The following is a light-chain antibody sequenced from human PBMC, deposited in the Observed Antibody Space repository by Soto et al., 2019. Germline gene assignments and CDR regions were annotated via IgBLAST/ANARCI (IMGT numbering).Light chain of an antibody. CDR1: QSVSSY. Sequence: EIVLRRSPATLSLSPGERATLSCRASQSVSSYLAWYQQKPGQAPRLLIYDASNRATGIPARFSGSGSGTDFTLTIRSLEPEDFAVYYCQQRSNWAPTFGQGTRLEVK. V-gene: IGKV3-11*01. J-gene: IGKJ5*01. CDR2: DAS. CDR3: QQRSNWAPT.